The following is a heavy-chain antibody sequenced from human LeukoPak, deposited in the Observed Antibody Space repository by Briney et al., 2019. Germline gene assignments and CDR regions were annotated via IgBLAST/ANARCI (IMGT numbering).Heavy chain of an antibody. CDR2: ISSSGSKI. CDR3: AELGITMIGGV. J-gene: IGHJ6*04. D-gene: IGHD3-10*02. V-gene: IGHV3-48*03. Sequence: PGGSLRLSCAASGFTFSSYEMHWARQATGKGLEWVSYISSSGSKIYYADSVKGRFTISRDNAKNSLYLQMNSLGAEDTAVYYCAELGITMIGGVWGKGTTVTVSS. CDR1: GFTFSSYE.